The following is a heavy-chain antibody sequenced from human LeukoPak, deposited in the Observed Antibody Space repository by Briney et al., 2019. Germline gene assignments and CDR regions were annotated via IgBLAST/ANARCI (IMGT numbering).Heavy chain of an antibody. CDR2: IHYSESA. CDR3: ARGGGAFDI. Sequence: ASETLSLTCTVPGGSISSNYWSWIRQPPGKGLEWIGYIHYSESANYNPSLESRVAISLDTSKNQFSLRLSSVTAADTAVYYCARGGGAFDIWGHGTMVTVSS. CDR1: GGSISSNY. J-gene: IGHJ3*02. V-gene: IGHV4-59*01.